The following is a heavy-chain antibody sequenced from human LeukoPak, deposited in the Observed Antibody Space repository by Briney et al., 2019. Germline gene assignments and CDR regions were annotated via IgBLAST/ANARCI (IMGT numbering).Heavy chain of an antibody. V-gene: IGHV4-59*08. CDR1: GGSISRYY. CDR2: IYYSGST. CDR3: ASSTMVRGVPDY. Sequence: SETLSLTCTVSGGSISRYYWSWIRQPPGKGLEWIGYIYYSGSTNYNPSLKSRVTISVDTSKNQFSLKLSSVTAADTPVYYCASSTMVRGVPDYWGQGTLVTVSS. D-gene: IGHD3-10*01. J-gene: IGHJ4*02.